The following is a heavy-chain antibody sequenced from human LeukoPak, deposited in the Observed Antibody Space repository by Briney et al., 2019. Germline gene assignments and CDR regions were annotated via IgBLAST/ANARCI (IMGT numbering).Heavy chain of an antibody. CDR2: ISYTGSNK. D-gene: IGHD6-19*01. J-gene: IGHJ4*02. CDR1: GFTFSSYG. CDR3: AKPLPSSGWYFFDY. V-gene: IGHV3-30*18. Sequence: GGSLRLSCAASGFTFSSYGMHWVRQAPGKGLEWVAVISYTGSNKYYADSVKGRFTISRDNSNDTLYLQMNSLRAEDTAVYYCAKPLPSSGWYFFDYWGQGTLVTVSS.